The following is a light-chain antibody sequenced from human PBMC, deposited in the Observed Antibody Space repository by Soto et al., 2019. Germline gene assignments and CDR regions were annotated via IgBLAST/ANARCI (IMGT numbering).Light chain of an antibody. CDR3: QQYGSSSWT. Sequence: EIVLTQSPATLSSFPGERFTLSCRASQSVRRNLAWYQQRPGPDTRLRSYAASSRDTGIPDRGSGRGSGTDDTRTISRLETEDFAVYYCQQYGSSSWTFGQGTKVDIK. V-gene: IGKV3-20*01. CDR2: AAS. J-gene: IGKJ1*01. CDR1: QSVRRN.